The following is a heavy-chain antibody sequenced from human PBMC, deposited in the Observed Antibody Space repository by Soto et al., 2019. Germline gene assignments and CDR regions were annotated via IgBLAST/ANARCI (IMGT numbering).Heavy chain of an antibody. J-gene: IGHJ4*02. Sequence: QVQLVQSGAEVKKPGASVKVSCKVSGYTLTELSMHWVRQAPGKGLEWMGGFDPEDGETIYAQKFQGRVTMTADTSTDTAYMELSSLRSEDTAVYYCASTYYYDSRKKIFDYWGQGTLVTVSS. V-gene: IGHV1-24*01. CDR1: GYTLTELS. D-gene: IGHD3-22*01. CDR2: FDPEDGET. CDR3: ASTYYYDSRKKIFDY.